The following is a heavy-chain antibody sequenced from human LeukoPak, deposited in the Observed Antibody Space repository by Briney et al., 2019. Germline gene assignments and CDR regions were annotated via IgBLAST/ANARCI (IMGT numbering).Heavy chain of an antibody. CDR3: ARDSHRGETTVPN. Sequence: GGSLRLSCVGSGFTFSSFWMHWVRQAPGKGLEWVAQINTDGTRAVYADSVKGRVTVSRDNAKDTVYLHMNSLRADDTALYFCARDSHRGETTVPNWGRGTLVTVSS. CDR2: INTDGTRA. D-gene: IGHD4-17*01. V-gene: IGHV3-74*01. J-gene: IGHJ4*02. CDR1: GFTFSSFW.